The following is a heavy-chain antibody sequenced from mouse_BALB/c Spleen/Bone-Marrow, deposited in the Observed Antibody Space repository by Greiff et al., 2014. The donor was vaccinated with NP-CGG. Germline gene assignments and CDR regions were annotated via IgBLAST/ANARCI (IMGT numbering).Heavy chain of an antibody. CDR2: INPGSGGT. CDR3: ARGDYRSYYFDY. J-gene: IGHJ2*01. CDR1: GYAFTNYL. V-gene: IGHV1-54*01. D-gene: IGHD2-14*01. Sequence: QVQLHQSGAELVRPGTSVKVSCKASGYAFTNYLIEWVKQRPGQGLEWIGVINPGSGGTNYNEKFKGKATLTADKSSSTAYMQLSSLTSDDSAVYFCARGDYRSYYFDYWGQGTTLTVSS.